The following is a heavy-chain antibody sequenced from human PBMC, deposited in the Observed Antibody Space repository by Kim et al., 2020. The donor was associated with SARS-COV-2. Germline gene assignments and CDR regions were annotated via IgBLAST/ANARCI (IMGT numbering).Heavy chain of an antibody. D-gene: IGHD5-12*01. CDR1: GFTFSSYG. J-gene: IGHJ4*02. V-gene: IGHV3-30*18. CDR3: AKPLGIVAKTALDY. Sequence: GGSLRLSCAASGFTFSSYGMHWVRQAPGKGLEWVAVISYDGSNKYYADSVKGRFTISRDNSKNTLYLQMNSLRAEDTAVYYCAKPLGIVAKTALDYWGQG. CDR2: ISYDGSNK.